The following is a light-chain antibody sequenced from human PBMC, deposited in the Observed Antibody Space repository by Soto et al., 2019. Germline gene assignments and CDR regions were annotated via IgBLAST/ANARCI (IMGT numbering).Light chain of an antibody. V-gene: IGKV3D-20*02. CDR1: QSVSSSY. Sequence: EIVLTQSPGTLSLSPGERATLSCRASQSVSSSYLAWYQQKPGQAPRLLIYDASNRATGIPARLSGSGSGTDFTLTISSLEPEDFAVYYCQQRSNWPLTFGGGTKVDIK. CDR2: DAS. CDR3: QQRSNWPLT. J-gene: IGKJ4*01.